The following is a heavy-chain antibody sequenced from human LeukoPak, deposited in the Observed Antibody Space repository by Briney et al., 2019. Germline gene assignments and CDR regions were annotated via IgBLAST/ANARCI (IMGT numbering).Heavy chain of an antibody. J-gene: IGHJ4*02. D-gene: IGHD4-17*01. Sequence: ASVKVSCKASGYTFTGYYMHWVRQAPGQGLEWMGRIIPILGLANYAQKFQGRVTITADKSTSTAYMELSSLRSEDTAVYYCARVTDDYGDPTQSTFDYWGQGTLVTVSS. CDR2: IIPILGLA. CDR3: ARVTDDYGDPTQSTFDY. CDR1: GYTFTGYY. V-gene: IGHV1-69*04.